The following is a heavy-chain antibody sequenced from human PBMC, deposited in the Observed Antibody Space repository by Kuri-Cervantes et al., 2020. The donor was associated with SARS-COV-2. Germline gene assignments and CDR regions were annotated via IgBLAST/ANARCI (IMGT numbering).Heavy chain of an antibody. J-gene: IGHJ6*02. V-gene: IGHV4-59*01. CDR3: ARTTELRYHHPPPETYYYGMDV. Sequence: SETLSLTCTVSGGSISSYYWSWIRQPPGKGLEWIGYIYYSGSTNYNPSLKSRVTISVDTSKNQFSLKLSSVTAADTAVYYCARTTELRYHHPPPETYYYGMDVWGQGTTVTVSS. CDR1: GGSISSYY. CDR2: IYYSGST. D-gene: IGHD3-9*01.